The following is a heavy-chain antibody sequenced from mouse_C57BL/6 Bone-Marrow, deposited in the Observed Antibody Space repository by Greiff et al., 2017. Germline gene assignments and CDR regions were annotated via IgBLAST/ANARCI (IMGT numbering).Heavy chain of an antibody. D-gene: IGHD2-3*01. CDR2: INPSSGYT. Sequence: QVQLQQSGAELAKPGASVKLSCKASGYTFTSYWMHWVKQRPGQGLEWIGYINPSSGYTKYNQKFKDKATLTADKSSSTAYMQLSSLAYEDSAGYYCAIWDGYYDAMDYWGQGTSVTGSS. CDR3: AIWDGYYDAMDY. V-gene: IGHV1-7*01. CDR1: GYTFTSYW. J-gene: IGHJ4*01.